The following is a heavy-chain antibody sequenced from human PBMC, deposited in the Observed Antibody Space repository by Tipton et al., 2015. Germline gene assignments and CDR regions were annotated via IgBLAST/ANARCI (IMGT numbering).Heavy chain of an antibody. CDR3: ARDGEDYNFGFDY. Sequence: SLRLSCTVSGDSINTSNWWSWVRQPPGKGLEWIGEIYESGSTNYNSSLKSRVTISADTSKNQFSLKLTSVTAADTAVYYCARDGEDYNFGFDYWGQGTLVTVSS. J-gene: IGHJ4*02. CDR2: IYESGST. CDR1: GDSINTSNW. D-gene: IGHD5-24*01. V-gene: IGHV4-4*02.